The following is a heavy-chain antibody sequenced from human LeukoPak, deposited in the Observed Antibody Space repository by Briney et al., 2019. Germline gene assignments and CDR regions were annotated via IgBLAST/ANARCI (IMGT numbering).Heavy chain of an antibody. CDR1: GYRFTSYW. V-gene: IGHV5-51*01. CDR2: IYPGDSDT. CDR3: ARGYCSNTSCYNDY. D-gene: IGHD2-2*02. J-gene: IGHJ4*02. Sequence: GESLKISCEGSGYRFTSYWIGWVRQMPVKGLEWMGIIYPGDSDTRYSPSFQGQVTISADKSISTAYLQWSSLKASDTAMYYCARGYCSNTSCYNDYWGQGTLVTVPS.